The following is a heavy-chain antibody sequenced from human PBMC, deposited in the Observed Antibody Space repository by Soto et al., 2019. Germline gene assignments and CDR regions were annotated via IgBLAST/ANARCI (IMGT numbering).Heavy chain of an antibody. V-gene: IGHV4-31*03. CDR3: ERVAGDRVVGAVPRCFDY. CDR2: IHYSGSN. D-gene: IGHD1-26*01. Sequence: SGTLSLTCTVSGGSISSGIFYWGCIRQNPGKGLEWIGHIHYSGSNSYNPALKSRVSISVSTSKNQFSLKLTSVAAADTDVYCCERVAGDRVVGAVPRCFDYWGQGTLVTVSS. J-gene: IGHJ4*02. CDR1: GGSISSGIFY.